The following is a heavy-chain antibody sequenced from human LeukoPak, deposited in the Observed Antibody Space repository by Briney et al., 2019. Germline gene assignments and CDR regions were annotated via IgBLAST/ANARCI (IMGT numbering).Heavy chain of an antibody. Sequence: AGGSLRLSCAASGFTFSAHSMNWVRQAPGRGLEWVAHIGGSAAPGIYYANSVKGRFTISRDNVRNSLSLQMTSLTDDDTAVYYCAIGGFFDYWGQGTLVTVSS. CDR2: IGGSAAPGI. V-gene: IGHV3-48*02. J-gene: IGHJ4*02. D-gene: IGHD3-10*01. CDR1: GFTFSAHS. CDR3: AIGGFFDY.